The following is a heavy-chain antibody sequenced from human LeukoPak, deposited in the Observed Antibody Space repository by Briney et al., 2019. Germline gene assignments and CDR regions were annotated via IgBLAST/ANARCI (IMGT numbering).Heavy chain of an antibody. CDR3: ARDLRL. CDR2: ITSSSNYI. CDR1: GFTFSSFS. Sequence: KPGGSLRLSCAASGFTFSSFSMNWVRQAPGKGLEWVSSITSSSNYIYYASSVRGRFTISRDNAKNSLYLQMNSLRAEDTAVYYCARDLRLWGQGTLVTVSS. J-gene: IGHJ4*02. V-gene: IGHV3-21*01.